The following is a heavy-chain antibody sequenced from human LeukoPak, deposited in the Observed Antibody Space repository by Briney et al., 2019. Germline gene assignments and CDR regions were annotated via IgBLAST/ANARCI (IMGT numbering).Heavy chain of an antibody. CDR2: IYTSGST. V-gene: IGHV4-4*07. CDR1: GASISSYY. J-gene: IGHJ4*02. CDR3: ARVTGYMIEDYFDY. D-gene: IGHD3-9*01. Sequence: SETLSLTCTVSGASISSYYWSWIRQPAGKGLEYIGRIYTSGSTNYNPSLKSRVTMSVDTSKNQFSLKLRSVTAADTAVYYCARVTGYMIEDYFDYWGQGILVTVSS.